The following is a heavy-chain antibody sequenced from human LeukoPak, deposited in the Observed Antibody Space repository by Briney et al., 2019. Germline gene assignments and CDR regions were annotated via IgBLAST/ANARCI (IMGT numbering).Heavy chain of an antibody. CDR1: GGTISSGGDS. Sequence: SETLSLTCAVSGGTISSGGDSWNWIRQPPGKGLEWMGYIHHGGSTYYNPSLKSRGTISVDRSKNQLYLKLSSVTAADTAVYYCAKMTTVTEPSYYYAMDVWGRGTTVTVSS. CDR3: AKMTTVTEPSYYYAMDV. V-gene: IGHV4-30-2*01. J-gene: IGHJ6*04. CDR2: IHHGGST. D-gene: IGHD4-17*01.